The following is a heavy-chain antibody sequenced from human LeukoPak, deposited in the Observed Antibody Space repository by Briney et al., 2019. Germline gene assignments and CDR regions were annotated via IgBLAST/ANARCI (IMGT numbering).Heavy chain of an antibody. CDR1: GFTYSSYE. D-gene: IGHD1-1*01. J-gene: IGHJ4*02. CDR2: ISSSGSTI. V-gene: IGHV3-48*03. Sequence: GGSLRLSCAASGFTYSSYEMNWVRQAPGKGLEWVSYISSSGSTIYYADSVKGRFTISRDNAKNSLYLQMNSLRADDTAVYYCARGTGTTPLDYWGQGTLVTVSS. CDR3: ARGTGTTPLDY.